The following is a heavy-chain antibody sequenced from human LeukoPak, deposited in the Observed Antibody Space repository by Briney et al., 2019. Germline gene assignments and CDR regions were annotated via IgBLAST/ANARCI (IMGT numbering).Heavy chain of an antibody. V-gene: IGHV4-4*07. D-gene: IGHD2-2*01. Sequence: PSETLSLTCTVSGGSISSYYWSWIRQPAGKGLEWLGRIYSDGSTNYNPSLKSRVALSVDMSKGQFSLNLKSVTDADTAVYFCARDSGCSTSSCYRGSDYWGQGTLVTVSS. CDR1: GGSISSYY. CDR2: IYSDGST. J-gene: IGHJ4*02. CDR3: ARDSGCSTSSCYRGSDY.